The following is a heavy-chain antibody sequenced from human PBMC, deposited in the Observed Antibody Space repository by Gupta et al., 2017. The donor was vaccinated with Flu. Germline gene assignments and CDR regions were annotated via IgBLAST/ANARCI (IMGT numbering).Heavy chain of an antibody. Sequence: QVQLQESGPGLVKPSETLSLTCTVSGGSISSYYWSWIRQPPGKGLEWIGYIYYSGSTNYNPSLKSRVTISVDTSKNQFSLKLSSVTAADTAVYYCAREKSGWRHFDYWGQGTLVTVSS. V-gene: IGHV4-59*01. CDR1: GGSISSYY. D-gene: IGHD6-19*01. J-gene: IGHJ4*02. CDR3: AREKSGWRHFDY. CDR2: IYYSGST.